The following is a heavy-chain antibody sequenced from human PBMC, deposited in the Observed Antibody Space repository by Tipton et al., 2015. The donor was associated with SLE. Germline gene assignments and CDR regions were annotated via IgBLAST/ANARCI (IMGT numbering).Heavy chain of an antibody. Sequence: GSLRLSCAASGFTFSSYAMSWVRQAPGKGLEWVSCITSSATSTYYGDSVKGRFTISKDNSKNRLYLQMNSLRADDTAVYYCARESPWEESWGQGTLIIGSS. D-gene: IGHD1-26*01. CDR1: GFTFSSYA. V-gene: IGHV3-23*01. J-gene: IGHJ5*02. CDR3: ARESPWEES. CDR2: ITSSATST.